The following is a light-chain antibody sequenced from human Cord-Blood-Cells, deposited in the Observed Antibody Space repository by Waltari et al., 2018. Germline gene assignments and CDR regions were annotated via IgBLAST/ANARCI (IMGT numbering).Light chain of an antibody. Sequence: DIQLTQSPSSLSASVGARVPITCRASQSISNYLNWYQQKPGKAPKLLIYAASSLQSGVPSRFSGSGSGTDFTLTISSLQPEDFATYYCQQSYSTPYTFGQGTKLEIK. V-gene: IGKV1-39*01. J-gene: IGKJ2*01. CDR1: QSISNY. CDR2: AAS. CDR3: QQSYSTPYT.